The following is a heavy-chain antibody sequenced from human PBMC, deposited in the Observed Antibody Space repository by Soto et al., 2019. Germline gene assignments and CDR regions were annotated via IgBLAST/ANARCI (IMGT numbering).Heavy chain of an antibody. Sequence: LRLSCAASGFTFSSYAMSWVRQAPGKGLEWVSAISGSGGSTYYADSVKGRFTISRDNSKNTLYLQMNSLRAEDTAVYYCAKDMSYHSALYFDYWGQGTLVTVSS. J-gene: IGHJ4*02. CDR1: GFTFSSYA. CDR3: AKDMSYHSALYFDY. CDR2: ISGSGGST. D-gene: IGHD1-26*01. V-gene: IGHV3-23*01.